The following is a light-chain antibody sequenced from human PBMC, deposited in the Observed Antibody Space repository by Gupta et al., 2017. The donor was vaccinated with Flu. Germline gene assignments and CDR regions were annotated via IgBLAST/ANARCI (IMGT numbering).Light chain of an antibody. J-gene: IGLJ3*02. CDR1: SSDVGGYNY. CDR2: EVT. CDR3: SSYTSSRTVV. V-gene: IGLV2-14*01. Sequence: QSALTQPASVSASPGPPITIPCTGTSSDVGGYNYVSWYQQHPRKAPKLMIYEVTTRPSGVSNRFSGFKSGNTASLTISGLQAEDEADYYCSSYTSSRTVVFGGGTRLTVL.